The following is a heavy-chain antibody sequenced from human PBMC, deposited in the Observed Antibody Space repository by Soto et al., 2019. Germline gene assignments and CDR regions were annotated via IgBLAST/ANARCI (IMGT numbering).Heavy chain of an antibody. D-gene: IGHD2-15*01. J-gene: IGHJ5*02. Sequence: QVQLVQSGAEVKKPGSSVKVSCKASGGTFSSYAISWVRQAPGQGLEWMGGIIPIFGTANYAQKFQGRVTITADESTSTAYMELSTLRSEDTAVYYCARGGIVVVVAAKYNWFDPWGQGTLVTVSS. CDR3: ARGGIVVVVAAKYNWFDP. CDR1: GGTFSSYA. V-gene: IGHV1-69*01. CDR2: IIPIFGTA.